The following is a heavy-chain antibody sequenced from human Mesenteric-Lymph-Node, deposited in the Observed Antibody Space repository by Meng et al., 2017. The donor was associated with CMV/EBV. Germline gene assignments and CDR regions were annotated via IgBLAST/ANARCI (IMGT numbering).Heavy chain of an antibody. Sequence: GGSLRLSCAASGFTFSDHWMFWVRQAPGKGLEWVANIKTDGSQKYYVDSVKGRFTVSRDNAKNSLYLQMNSLRAEDTAVYYCAREVRSWFDPWGQGTLVTVSS. CDR3: AREVRSWFDP. CDR1: GFTFSDHW. V-gene: IGHV3-7*01. CDR2: IKTDGSQK. J-gene: IGHJ5*02.